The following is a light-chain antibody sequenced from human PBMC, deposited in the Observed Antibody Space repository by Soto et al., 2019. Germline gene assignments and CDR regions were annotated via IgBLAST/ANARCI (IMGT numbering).Light chain of an antibody. CDR1: QSVSSN. V-gene: IGKV3-15*01. J-gene: IGKJ1*01. Sequence: IVMTQSPATLSVSPGERATLSCRASQSVSSNLAWYQQKPGQAPRLLIYGASTRATGIPARFSGSGSGTEFTLTISSLHYEDFAVYYCQQYNNWPPTFGQGTKVDIK. CDR2: GAS. CDR3: QQYNNWPPT.